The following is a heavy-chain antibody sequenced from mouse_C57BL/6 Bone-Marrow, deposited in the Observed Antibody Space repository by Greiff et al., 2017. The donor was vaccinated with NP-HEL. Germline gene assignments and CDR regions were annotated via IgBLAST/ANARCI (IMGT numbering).Heavy chain of an antibody. D-gene: IGHD2-4*01. CDR1: GYTFTSYT. CDR3: AKAGDDYDALWFAY. V-gene: IGHV1-4*01. J-gene: IGHJ3*01. Sequence: QVQLKESGAELARPGASVKMSCKASGYTFTSYTMHWVKQRPGQGLEWIGYINPSSGYTKYNQKFKGKATLTADKSSSTAYMQLSSLTSEDSAVYYCAKAGDDYDALWFAYWGQGTLVTVSA. CDR2: INPSSGYT.